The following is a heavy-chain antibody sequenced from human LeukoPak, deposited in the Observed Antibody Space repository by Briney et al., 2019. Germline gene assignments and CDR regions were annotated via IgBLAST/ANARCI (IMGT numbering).Heavy chain of an antibody. V-gene: IGHV3-21*01. D-gene: IGHD5-18*01. CDR1: GFTFSSYS. CDR2: ISSSSSYI. Sequence: PGGSLRLSCAASGFTFSSYSMNWVRQAPGKGLEWVSSISSSSSYIYYADSVKGRFTISRDNAKNSLYLQMNSLRAEDTAAYYCARDLSSRGYTYGTPAFTFDIWGQGTMVTVSS. J-gene: IGHJ3*02. CDR3: ARDLSSRGYTYGTPAFTFDI.